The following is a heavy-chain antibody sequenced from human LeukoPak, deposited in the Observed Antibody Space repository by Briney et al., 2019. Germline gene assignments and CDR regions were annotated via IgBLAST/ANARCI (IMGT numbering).Heavy chain of an antibody. J-gene: IGHJ3*02. CDR2: IWYDGSNK. CDR1: GFTFNTYA. D-gene: IGHD3-22*01. V-gene: IGHV3-33*01. CDR3: VRDKWRSGYSNTFDM. Sequence: PGGSLRLSCAASGFTFNTYAMHWVRQAPGKGLEWVAVIWYDGSNKYYVESVKGRFTISRDNSMNTLYLQMNSLRAEDTAVYYCVRDKWRSGYSNTFDMWGQGTMVTVSS.